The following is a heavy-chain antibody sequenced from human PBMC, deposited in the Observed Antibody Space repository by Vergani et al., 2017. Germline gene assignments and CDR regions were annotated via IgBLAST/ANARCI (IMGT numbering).Heavy chain of an antibody. CDR2: IDHTGRP. D-gene: IGHD4-11*01. CDR3: ARVNTETNGQLYYYYYMDV. V-gene: IGHV4-34*01. Sequence: QVQLQQWGGGLLKPSETLSLTCVVNGGSFTSYHWTWIRQSPGEGLEWVGDIDHTGRPDYNPSLKSRLTMSIDKSRNQFSLTFNSVTATDTAIYFCARVNTETNGQLYYYYYMDVWGQGTAVTVS. CDR1: GGSFTSYH. J-gene: IGHJ6*03.